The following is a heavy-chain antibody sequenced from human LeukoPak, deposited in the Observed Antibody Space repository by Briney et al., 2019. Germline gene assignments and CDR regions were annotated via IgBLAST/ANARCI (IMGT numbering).Heavy chain of an antibody. D-gene: IGHD6-13*01. V-gene: IGHV3-30*02. CDR3: AKDRSSSSSYYYYYGMDV. CDR1: GFTFSSSG. CDR2: IRFDATTK. Sequence: GGSLRLSCAASGFTFSSSGMHWVRQAPGRGLEWVAFIRFDATTKYYAHSVRGRFTISRDNSKNTLGLQMNSLRTEDTAVYHCAKDRSSSSSYYYYYGMDVWGQGTTVTVSS. J-gene: IGHJ6*02.